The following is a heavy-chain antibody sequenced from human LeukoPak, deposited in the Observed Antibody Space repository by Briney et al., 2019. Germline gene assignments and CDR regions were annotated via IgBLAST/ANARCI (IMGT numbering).Heavy chain of an antibody. J-gene: IGHJ4*02. CDR1: GFTFSAYW. V-gene: IGHV3-74*01. D-gene: IGHD7-27*01. CDR3: ARDKSGDLDY. CDR2: INSDGSGT. Sequence: GGSLRLSCAASGFTFSAYWMHWVRQTPEKGLVWVSRINSDGSGTSYADSVKGRFTISRDNAKNTLYLQMNSLRAEDTAVYYCARDKSGDLDYWGQGTQVTVSS.